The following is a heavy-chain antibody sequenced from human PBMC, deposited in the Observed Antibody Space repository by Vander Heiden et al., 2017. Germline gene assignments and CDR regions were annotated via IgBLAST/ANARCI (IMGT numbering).Heavy chain of an antibody. CDR3: ARGTSY. J-gene: IGHJ4*02. V-gene: IGHV4-34*01. Sequence: VQLQQWGAGLLKPSETLSPTCAVYGGSFSGYYWSWIRQPPGKGLEWIGEIKHSGSTNYNPSLKSRVTISVDTSKNKFSMKLSSVTAADTAGYYCARGTSYWGQVTLITVSS. CDR2: IKHSGST. CDR1: GGSFSGYY.